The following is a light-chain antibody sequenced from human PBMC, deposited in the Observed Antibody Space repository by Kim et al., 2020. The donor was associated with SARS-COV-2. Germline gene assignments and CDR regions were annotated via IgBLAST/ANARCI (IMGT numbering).Light chain of an antibody. Sequence: ASVGDRVTITGRASQNINSWLDWYQQKPGQAPKVLIYKASTLERGVPSRFSGSGSGTEFTLAVSSLQPDDFATYHCQQYDSFPWTFGQGTKVDIK. CDR3: QQYDSFPWT. CDR1: QNINSW. J-gene: IGKJ1*01. V-gene: IGKV1-5*03. CDR2: KAS.